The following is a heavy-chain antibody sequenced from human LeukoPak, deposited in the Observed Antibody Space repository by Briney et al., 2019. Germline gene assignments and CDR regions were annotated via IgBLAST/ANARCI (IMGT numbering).Heavy chain of an antibody. CDR1: GFTFSSYA. D-gene: IGHD3-16*02. CDR2: ISGSGDST. Sequence: GGSLRLSCAASGFTFSSYAMSWVRQAPGKGLEWVSVISGSGDSTYYADSVKGRFTISRDNSKNTLYLQMNSLRAEDTAVYYCAKVAELITFGGVIVDYWYFDLWGRGTLVTVSS. V-gene: IGHV3-23*01. CDR3: AKVAELITFGGVIVDYWYFDL. J-gene: IGHJ2*01.